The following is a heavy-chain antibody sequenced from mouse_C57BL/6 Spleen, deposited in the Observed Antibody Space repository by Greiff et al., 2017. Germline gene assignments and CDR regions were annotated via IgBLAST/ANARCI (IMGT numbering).Heavy chain of an antibody. Sequence: EVKLMESGPSMVKPSQSLSLTCTVTGYSITSGYDWHWIRHFPGNKLEWMGYISYSGSTNYNPSLKSRISITHDTSKNHFFLKLNSVTTEDTATYYCARDGNYGFAYWGQGTLVTVSA. CDR1: GYSITSGYD. V-gene: IGHV3-1*01. CDR2: ISYSGST. D-gene: IGHD2-1*01. J-gene: IGHJ3*01. CDR3: ARDGNYGFAY.